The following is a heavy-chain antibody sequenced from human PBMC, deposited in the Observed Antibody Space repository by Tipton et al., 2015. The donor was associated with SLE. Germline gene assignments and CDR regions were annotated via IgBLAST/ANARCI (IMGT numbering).Heavy chain of an antibody. J-gene: IGHJ4*02. CDR2: IHYSGTV. Sequence: TLSLTCTVSGGSMSSSYWNWIRQSPGKGLKWIGYIHYSGTVNYSPFLKSRVTISVDTSKNQFALKVTSVTAADTAVYYCGRLGGGYSTEYWGQGASVTVSS. CDR3: GRLGGGYSTEY. CDR1: GGSMSSSY. D-gene: IGHD5-12*01. V-gene: IGHV4-59*08.